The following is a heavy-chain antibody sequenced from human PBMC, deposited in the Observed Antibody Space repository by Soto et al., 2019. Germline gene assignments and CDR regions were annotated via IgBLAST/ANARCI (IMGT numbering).Heavy chain of an antibody. CDR2: ISGSDDST. V-gene: IGHV3-23*01. CDR3: AKRSSSSTFDY. Sequence: EVQLLESGGGLVQPGESLRLSCAASGFTFSSYAMSWVRQAPGKGLGWVSVISGSDDSTYYADSVKGRFTISRDNSENTLYLQVNSLRAEDTAVYYCAKRSSSSTFDYWGQGTLVTVSS. D-gene: IGHD6-6*01. CDR1: GFTFSSYA. J-gene: IGHJ4*02.